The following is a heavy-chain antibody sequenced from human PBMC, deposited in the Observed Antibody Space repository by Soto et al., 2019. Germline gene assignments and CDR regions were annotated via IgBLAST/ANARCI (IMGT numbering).Heavy chain of an antibody. CDR2: IDWDDDK. V-gene: IGHV2-70*01. J-gene: IGHJ4*02. Sequence: ESGPTLVNPTQTLTLTCTFSGFSLSTSGMCVSWIRQPPGKALEWLALIDWDDDKYYSTSLKTRLTISKDTSKNQVVLTMTNMDPVDTATYYCARIPQGAVAAYFDYWGQGTLVTVSS. D-gene: IGHD6-19*01. CDR3: ARIPQGAVAAYFDY. CDR1: GFSLSTSGMC.